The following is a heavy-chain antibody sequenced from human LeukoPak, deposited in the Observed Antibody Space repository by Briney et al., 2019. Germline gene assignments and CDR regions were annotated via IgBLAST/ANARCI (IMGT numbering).Heavy chain of an antibody. CDR2: INTDGSST. CDR3: ARDLSAAVTRYFDL. Sequence: GGSLRLSCAASGFTFSSYWMHWVRQTPGKGLVWVSRINTDGSSTRYADSVKGRFTISRDNAKNTLYVQMNSLRAEDTAVYYCARDLSAAVTRYFDLWGRGTLVTVSS. V-gene: IGHV3-74*01. J-gene: IGHJ2*01. CDR1: GFTFSSYW. D-gene: IGHD6-13*01.